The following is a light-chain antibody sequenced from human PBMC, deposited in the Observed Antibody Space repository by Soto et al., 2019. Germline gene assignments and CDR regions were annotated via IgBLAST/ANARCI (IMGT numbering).Light chain of an antibody. CDR2: DVG. CDR3: CSYTSGSTPFV. Sequence: QSALTPPASVSGSPVQSITISCTGTSSDVGGYNFVSWYQQHPGKAPKLMIFDVGDRPSGVSNRFSGSKSGNTASLTISGLQAEDEADYYCCSYTSGSTPFVFGTGTKVTVL. J-gene: IGLJ1*01. V-gene: IGLV2-14*03. CDR1: SSDVGGYNF.